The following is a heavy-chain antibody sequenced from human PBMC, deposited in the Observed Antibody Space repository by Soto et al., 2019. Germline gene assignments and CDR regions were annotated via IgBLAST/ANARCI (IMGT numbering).Heavy chain of an antibody. Sequence: TFSSYSMNWVRQAPGNGLEWVSYISSSRSTIYYADSVKGRFTISRDNAKNSLYLQMNSLRDEDTAVYYCAREAGTWHLPLNWFDPWGQGTLVTVSS. CDR1: TFSSYS. V-gene: IGHV3-48*02. J-gene: IGHJ5*02. CDR3: AREAGTWHLPLNWFDP. D-gene: IGHD6-19*01. CDR2: ISSSRSTI.